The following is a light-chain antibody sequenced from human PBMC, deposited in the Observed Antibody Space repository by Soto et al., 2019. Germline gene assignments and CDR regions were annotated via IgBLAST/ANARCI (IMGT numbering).Light chain of an antibody. J-gene: IGLJ3*02. CDR1: NSNIGAGYD. Sequence: QSVLTQPPSVSGAPGQGVTISCTGSNSNIGAGYDVHWYQQLPGTAPKLLMYAYSNRPSGVPDRISGSSSATSASLAITGLQXXDXXDYYCQSYDNILRAWVFGGGTKLTVL. V-gene: IGLV1-40*01. CDR3: QSYDNILRAWV. CDR2: AYS.